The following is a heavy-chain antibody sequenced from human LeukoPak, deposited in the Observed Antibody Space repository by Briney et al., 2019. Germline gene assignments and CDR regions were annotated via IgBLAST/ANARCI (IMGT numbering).Heavy chain of an antibody. CDR2: IRYDGSNK. Sequence: PGGSLRLSCAASGFTFNNYGMHWVRQAPGKGLEWVTFIRYDGSNKYYADSVKGRFTISRDNSKNTLYLQMNSLTTEDTAVYYCAKDPYFSGWAKSYHSYYMDVWGKATTLIVSS. CDR1: GFTFNNYG. V-gene: IGHV3-30*02. CDR3: AKDPYFSGWAKSYHSYYMDV. J-gene: IGHJ6*03. D-gene: IGHD6-25*01.